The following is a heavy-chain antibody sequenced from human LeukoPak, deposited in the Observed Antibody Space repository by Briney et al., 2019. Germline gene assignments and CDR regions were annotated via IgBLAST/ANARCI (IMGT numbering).Heavy chain of an antibody. CDR1: GGSITNYY. Sequence: SETLSLTCTVSGGSITNYYWSWIRQPPGKGLEWIGFSYYNGNTNYNPSLKSRVTMSVDTSKNQFSLKLSSVTAADTAVYYCARGGGGYYTFDYWGQGTLVTVSS. CDR2: SYYNGNT. CDR3: ARGGGGYYTFDY. D-gene: IGHD3-3*01. J-gene: IGHJ4*02. V-gene: IGHV4-59*12.